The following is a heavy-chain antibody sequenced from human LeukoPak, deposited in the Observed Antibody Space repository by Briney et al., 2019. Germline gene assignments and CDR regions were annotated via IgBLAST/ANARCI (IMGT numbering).Heavy chain of an antibody. D-gene: IGHD6-6*01. CDR2: ISGSGGST. V-gene: IGHV3-23*01. J-gene: IGHJ4*02. Sequence: GGSLRLSCAASGFTFSSYAMSWVRQAPGKGLEWVSAISGSGGSTYYADSVKGRFTISRDNSKNTLYLQMNSLRAEDTAVYYCARAPYSGSSFDYWGQGTLVTVSS. CDR3: ARAPYSGSSFDY. CDR1: GFTFSSYA.